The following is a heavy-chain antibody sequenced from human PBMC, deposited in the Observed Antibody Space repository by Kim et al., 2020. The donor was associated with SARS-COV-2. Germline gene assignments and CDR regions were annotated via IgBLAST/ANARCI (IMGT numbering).Heavy chain of an antibody. D-gene: IGHD2-8*01. CDR2: IYYNGNT. Sequence: SETLSLTCTVSGGSISSSYYWDWIRQPPGKGLEWIGTIYYNGNTYYNPSLKSRVTISVEKSKNQFSLILSSVTAAETAVYYCARRPCGAYCSNGRAQFVGYWGQGILGTGTS. J-gene: IGHJ4*02. V-gene: IGHV4-39*01. CDR1: GGSISSSYY. CDR3: ARRPCGAYCSNGRAQFVGY.